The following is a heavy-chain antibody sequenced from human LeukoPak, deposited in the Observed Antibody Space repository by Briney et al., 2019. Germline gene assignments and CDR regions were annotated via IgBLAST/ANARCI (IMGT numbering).Heavy chain of an antibody. J-gene: IGHJ6*03. CDR2: IYTSGST. V-gene: IGHV4-4*07. CDR1: GGSISSYY. Sequence: PSETLSLTCTVSGGSISSYYWSWIRQPAGKGLEWIGRIYTSGSTNCNPSLKSRVTMSVDTSKDQFSLKLSSVTAADTAVYYCARDASPGFQQLALYYYYYYMDVWGKGTTVTVSS. D-gene: IGHD6-13*01. CDR3: ARDASPGFQQLALYYYYYYMDV.